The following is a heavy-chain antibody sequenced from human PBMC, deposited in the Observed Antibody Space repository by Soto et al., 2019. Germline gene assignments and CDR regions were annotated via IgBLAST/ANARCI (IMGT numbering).Heavy chain of an antibody. CDR1: GFTFSGFG. J-gene: IGHJ3*01. D-gene: IGHD4-17*01. V-gene: IGHV3-33*01. Sequence: QVHLVESGGGVVQPGTSLRLSCEASGFTFSGFGMHWVRQTPGKGLEWVAVIWYDGSKEYFADCVKGRFTISRDNSKNALYVQMNSVRAEDSAIYCCARGRGGSYGGNSAHYDVWGQGTLVTVSS. CDR2: IWYDGSKE. CDR3: ARGRGGSYGGNSAHYDV.